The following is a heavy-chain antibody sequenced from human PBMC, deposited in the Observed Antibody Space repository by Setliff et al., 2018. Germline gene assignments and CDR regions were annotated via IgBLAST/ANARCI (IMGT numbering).Heavy chain of an antibody. Sequence: GGSLRLSCAASGFTFSSYGMSWVRQAPGKGLGWVANIKQEGSEKYYVDSVKGRFTISRDTAKNSLYLQMNSLRAEDTAVYYCAREKMATNYYYYYMDVWGQGTTVTVSS. CDR1: GFTFSSYG. V-gene: IGHV3-7*01. J-gene: IGHJ6*03. D-gene: IGHD5-12*01. CDR2: IKQEGSEK. CDR3: AREKMATNYYYYYMDV.